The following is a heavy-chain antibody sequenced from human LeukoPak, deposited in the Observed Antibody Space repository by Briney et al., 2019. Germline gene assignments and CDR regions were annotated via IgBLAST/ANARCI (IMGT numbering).Heavy chain of an antibody. CDR2: ISGSGGST. CDR3: ATSPHKRYSYGLDAFDI. D-gene: IGHD5-18*01. V-gene: IGHV3-23*01. J-gene: IGHJ3*02. Sequence: GGSLRLPCAASGFTFSSYAMSWVRQAPGKGLEWVSAISGSGGSTYYADSVKGRFTISRDNSKNTLYLQMNSLRAEDTAVYYCATSPHKRYSYGLDAFDIWGQGTMVTVSS. CDR1: GFTFSSYA.